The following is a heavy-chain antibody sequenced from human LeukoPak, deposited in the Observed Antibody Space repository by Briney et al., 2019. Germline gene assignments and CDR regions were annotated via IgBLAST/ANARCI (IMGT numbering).Heavy chain of an antibody. CDR2: IYYSAST. CDR1: GGSVSSGSYH. Sequence: PSQTLSLTCTVSGGSVSSGSYHWSWIRQPPGKGLEWIGYIYYSASTNYNPSLKSRVTISVDTSKNQFSLKLSSVTAADTAVYYCATTRDVYNFDYWGQGTLVTVSS. CDR3: ATTRDVYNFDY. D-gene: IGHD5-24*01. J-gene: IGHJ4*02. V-gene: IGHV4-61*01.